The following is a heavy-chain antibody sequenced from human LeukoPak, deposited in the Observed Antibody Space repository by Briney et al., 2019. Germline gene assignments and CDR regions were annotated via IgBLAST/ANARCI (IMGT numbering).Heavy chain of an antibody. D-gene: IGHD2-21*01. V-gene: IGHV3-23*01. CDR1: GFTFSSYA. CDR2: ISGSGGST. Sequence: PGGSLRLSCAASGFTFSSYAMSWVRQAPGKGLEWVSGISGSGGSTYYADSVKGRFTVSRDNSKNTLYVQMNNLRAEDTAVYYCAKILLIGRWAFDIWGQGTMVTVSS. CDR3: AKILLIGRWAFDI. J-gene: IGHJ3*02.